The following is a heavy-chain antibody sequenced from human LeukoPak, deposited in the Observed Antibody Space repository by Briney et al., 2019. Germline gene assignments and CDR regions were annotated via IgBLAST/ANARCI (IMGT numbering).Heavy chain of an antibody. Sequence: PGGSLRLSCVASGFNFGSFGMHWVRQAPGKGPEWVALIWATGSNQYYVDSVRGRFTISRDNSKNTLYLQMSHLRGEDTAVYFCEKVGQVPATLLDYYYMDVWGNGTTVNVSS. CDR1: GFNFGSFG. D-gene: IGHD2-2*02. CDR2: IWATGSNQ. J-gene: IGHJ6*03. CDR3: EKVGQVPATLLDYYYMDV. V-gene: IGHV3-33*03.